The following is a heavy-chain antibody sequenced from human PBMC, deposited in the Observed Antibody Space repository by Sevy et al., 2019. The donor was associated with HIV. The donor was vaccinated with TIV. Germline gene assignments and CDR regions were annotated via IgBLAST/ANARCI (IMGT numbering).Heavy chain of an antibody. J-gene: IGHJ4*02. D-gene: IGHD6-19*01. CDR2: IFSSGST. CDR3: VSLFLSYRSGWSYFDY. V-gene: IGHV3-66*02. Sequence: GESLKICCAISGFTVNDKYIIWVRQAPGKGLEWVSVIFSSGSTYYADSAKGRFTISRDNSKNTVDLQMNSVRAEDTTVYYCVSLFLSYRSGWSYFDYWGQGTLVTVSS. CDR1: GFTVNDKY.